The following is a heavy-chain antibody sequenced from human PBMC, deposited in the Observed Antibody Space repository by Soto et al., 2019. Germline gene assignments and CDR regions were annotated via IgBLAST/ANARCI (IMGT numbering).Heavy chain of an antibody. V-gene: IGHV1-3*01. J-gene: IGHJ4*02. CDR3: ARVICGWYYFDY. Sequence: QVQLVQSGAEVKKPGASVKVYCKASGYTFTSYAMDWVRQAPGQRLEWMGWINAGNGNTKYSQKFQGRVTITRDTSASTAYMELSSLRSEDTAVYYCARVICGWYYFDYWGQGTLVTVSS. CDR2: INAGNGNT. CDR1: GYTFTSYA. D-gene: IGHD6-19*01.